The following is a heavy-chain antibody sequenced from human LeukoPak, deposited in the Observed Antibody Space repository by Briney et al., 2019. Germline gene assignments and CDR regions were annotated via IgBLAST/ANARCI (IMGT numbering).Heavy chain of an antibody. CDR3: AKDPSPTIRFLEWLPDY. D-gene: IGHD3-3*01. V-gene: IGHV3-23*01. Sequence: GGSLRLSCAASGFTFSSYAMSWVRQAPGKGLEWVSAISGSGGSTYYADSVKGRFTISRDNSKNTLYLQMNSLRAEDTAVYYCAKDPSPTIRFLEWLPDYCGQGTLVTVSS. CDR1: GFTFSSYA. CDR2: ISGSGGST. J-gene: IGHJ4*02.